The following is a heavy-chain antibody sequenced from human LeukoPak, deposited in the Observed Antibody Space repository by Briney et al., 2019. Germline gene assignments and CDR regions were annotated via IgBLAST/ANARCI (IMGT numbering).Heavy chain of an antibody. CDR2: IYYSGST. Sequence: SETLSLTCSVSGGLISTSSHYGRWIRQPPGKGLEWIGSIYYSGSTYYNPSLRSRVTISVDTSKNQFFLKLPSVTAPDTAVYYCAAPQEIYGNRDYWGQGTLVTVSS. D-gene: IGHD2/OR15-2a*01. V-gene: IGHV4-39*01. CDR1: GGLISTSSHY. CDR3: AAPQEIYGNRDY. J-gene: IGHJ4*02.